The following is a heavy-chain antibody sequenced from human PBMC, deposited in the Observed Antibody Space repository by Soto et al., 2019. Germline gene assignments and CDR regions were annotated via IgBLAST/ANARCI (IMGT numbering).Heavy chain of an antibody. CDR2: INHSGST. D-gene: IGHD1-1*01. V-gene: IGHV4-34*01. CDR1: GGSFSGYY. CDR3: ARLRNWNQYYYYYGMDV. J-gene: IGHJ6*02. Sequence: SETLSLTCAVYGGSFSGYYWSWIRQPPGKGLEWIGEINHSGSTNYNPSLKSRVTISVDTSKNQFSLELSSVTAADTAVYYCARLRNWNQYYYYYGMDVWGQGTTVTVSS.